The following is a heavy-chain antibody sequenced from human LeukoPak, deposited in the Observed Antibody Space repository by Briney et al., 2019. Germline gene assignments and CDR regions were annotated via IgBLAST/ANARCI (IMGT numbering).Heavy chain of an antibody. V-gene: IGHV3-30*18. CDR3: AKCRRNRIPKSSSTSCFIDY. D-gene: IGHD2-2*01. Sequence: GGSLRLSCAASGFTFSSYGMHWVRQAPGKGLEWVAVISYDGSNKYYADSVKGRFTISRDNSKNTLYLQMNSVRAEDTAVYYCAKCRRNRIPKSSSTSCFIDYWGQGTLVTVSS. CDR1: GFTFSSYG. J-gene: IGHJ4*02. CDR2: ISYDGSNK.